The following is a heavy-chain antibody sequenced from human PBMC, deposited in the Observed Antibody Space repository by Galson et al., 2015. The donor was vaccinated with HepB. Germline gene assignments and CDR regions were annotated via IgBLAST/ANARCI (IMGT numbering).Heavy chain of an antibody. Sequence: SLRLSCAASGFTFSSYAMSWVRQAPGKGLEWVSAISGSGGSTYYADSVKGRFTISRDNSKNTLYLQMNSLRAEDTAVYYCAKEILDYGEGEDYFDYWGQGTLVTVSS. CDR3: AKEILDYGEGEDYFDY. CDR1: GFTFSSYA. D-gene: IGHD4-17*01. V-gene: IGHV3-23*01. J-gene: IGHJ4*02. CDR2: ISGSGGST.